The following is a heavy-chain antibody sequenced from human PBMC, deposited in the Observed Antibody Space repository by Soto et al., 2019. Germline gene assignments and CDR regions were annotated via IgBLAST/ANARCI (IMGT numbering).Heavy chain of an antibody. V-gene: IGHV1-69*13. CDR2: IIPIFGTA. CDR1: GGTFSSYA. D-gene: IGHD6-13*01. J-gene: IGHJ5*02. CDR3: ARSIAAAVSRGFDP. Sequence: ASVKVSCKASGGTFSSYAISWVRQAPGQGLEWMGGIIPIFGTANYAQKFQGRVTITADESTSTAYMELSSLRSEDTAVYYCARSIAAAVSRGFDPWGQGTLVTVSS.